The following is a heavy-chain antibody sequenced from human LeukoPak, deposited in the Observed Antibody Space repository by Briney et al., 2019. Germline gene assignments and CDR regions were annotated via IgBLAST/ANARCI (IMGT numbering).Heavy chain of an antibody. D-gene: IGHD6-19*01. CDR2: IDWDDDQ. CDR1: GFSLSTSGMC. V-gene: IGHV2-70*11. J-gene: IGHJ1*01. Sequence: SGPAPVKPTQTLTLTCTFSGFSLSTSGMCVSWIRQPPGKALEWLARIDWDDDQYYSTSLKTRLTISKDTSKNQVVLTMTNMDPVDTATYYCARTRYSSGWPEYFQDWGQGTLVTVSS. CDR3: ARTRYSSGWPEYFQD.